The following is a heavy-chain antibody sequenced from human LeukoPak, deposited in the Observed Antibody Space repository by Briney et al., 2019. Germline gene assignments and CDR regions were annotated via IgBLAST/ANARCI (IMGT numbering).Heavy chain of an antibody. CDR1: GGSFSGYY. J-gene: IGHJ4*02. Sequence: SETLSLTCAVYGGSFSGYYWSWIRQPPGKGLEWIGEINHSGSTNYNPSLKSRVTISVDTSKNQFSLKLSSVTAADTAVYYCARGWLGGWYDYWGQGTLVTVSP. V-gene: IGHV4-34*01. CDR2: INHSGST. D-gene: IGHD6-19*01. CDR3: ARGWLGGWYDY.